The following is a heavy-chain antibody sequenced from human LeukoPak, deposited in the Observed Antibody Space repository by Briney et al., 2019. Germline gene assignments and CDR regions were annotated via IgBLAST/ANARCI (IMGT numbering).Heavy chain of an antibody. D-gene: IGHD2-2*01. J-gene: IGHJ4*02. CDR3: AREIDCSSPSCYSPPALELGY. CDR2: IIPIFGTA. CDR1: GGTFSSYA. V-gene: IGHV1-69*13. Sequence: ASVKVSCKASGGTFSSYAISWVRQAPGQGLEWMGGIIPIFGTANYAQKFQGRVTITADESTSTAYMELSSLRSEDTAVYYCAREIDCSSPSCYSPPALELGYWRQGTLVPVSS.